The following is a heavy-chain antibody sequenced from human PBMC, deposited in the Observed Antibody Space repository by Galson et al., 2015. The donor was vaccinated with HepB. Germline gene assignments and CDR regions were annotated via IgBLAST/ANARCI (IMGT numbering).Heavy chain of an antibody. V-gene: IGHV3-21*01. D-gene: IGHD4-17*01. J-gene: IGHJ4*02. CDR1: GFTFSSYS. CDR2: ISSSSSYI. Sequence: SLRLSCAASGFTFSSYSMNWVRQAPGKGLEWVSSISSSSSYIYYADSVKGRFTISRDNAKNSLYLQMNSLRAEDTAVYYCARDITVTTFDYWGQGTLVTVSS. CDR3: ARDITVTTFDY.